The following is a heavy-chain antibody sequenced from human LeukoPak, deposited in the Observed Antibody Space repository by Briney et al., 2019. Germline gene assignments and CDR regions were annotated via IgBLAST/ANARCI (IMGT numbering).Heavy chain of an antibody. D-gene: IGHD6-13*01. V-gene: IGHV3-23*01. CDR1: GFTFNNYA. CDR2: IGAGGTYT. CDR3: ASTIAAAGSILRYFDY. Sequence: GGSLRLSCAASGFTFNNYAMNWVRQAPGEGLQWVSGIGAGGTYTYYADSVKGRFTISRDNSRNTVYLQMNSLRAEDTAVYYCASTIAAAGSILRYFDYWGQGTLVTVSS. J-gene: IGHJ4*02.